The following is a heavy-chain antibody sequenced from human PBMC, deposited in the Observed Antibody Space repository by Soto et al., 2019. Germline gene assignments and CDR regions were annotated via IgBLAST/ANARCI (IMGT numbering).Heavy chain of an antibody. V-gene: IGHV3-7*02. J-gene: IGHJ4*02. D-gene: IGHD6-19*01. CDR2: IKADGSEE. CDR3: ARGRAVAV. Sequence: DVQLVESGGSLVQPGGSLRLSCVGSGFTFSDYCMTWVRQAPGKGLEWVANIKADGSEENYVDSVKGRFTISRDNAINSVSLQMNSLRVEDTGRYYCARGRAVAVWGQGTLVIVSS. CDR1: GFTFSDYC.